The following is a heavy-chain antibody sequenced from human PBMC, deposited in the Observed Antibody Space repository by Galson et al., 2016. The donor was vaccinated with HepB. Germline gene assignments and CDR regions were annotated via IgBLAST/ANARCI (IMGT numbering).Heavy chain of an antibody. V-gene: IGHV5-51*01. CDR3: ARPARGYCSGGTCPHPGYFDL. CDR2: IYSGDSET. Sequence: QSGAEVKKSGESLKISCTGSGYSFTTFWIGWVRQMPGKGLELMGIIYSGDSETKYDPSFQCQVTISVDKSTSTAYLQWNSLKASDTAMYYCARPARGYCSGGTCPHPGYFDLWGRGTLVTVSS. D-gene: IGHD2-15*01. J-gene: IGHJ2*01. CDR1: GYSFTTFW.